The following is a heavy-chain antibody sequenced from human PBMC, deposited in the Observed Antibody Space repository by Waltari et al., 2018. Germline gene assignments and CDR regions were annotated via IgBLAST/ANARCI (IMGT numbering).Heavy chain of an antibody. CDR2: IKQDGSEK. CDR1: GFTFSNYL. J-gene: IGHJ4*02. CDR3: ARGRATNDY. V-gene: IGHV3-7*01. Sequence: EVQLVESGGGLVQPGGSLRLSCAASGFTFSNYLMTWVRQAPGEGVEWMANIKQDGSEKYDGDSVKGRFTISRDNAKNSLYLQMNSLRAEDTAVYYCARGRATNDYWGQGTLVTVSS.